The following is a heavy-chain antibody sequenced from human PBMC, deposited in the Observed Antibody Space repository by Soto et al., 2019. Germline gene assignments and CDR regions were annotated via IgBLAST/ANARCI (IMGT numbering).Heavy chain of an antibody. J-gene: IGHJ4*02. CDR1: GFTFSDHY. Sequence: GGSLRLSCAASGFTFSDHYMDWVRQAPGKGLEWVGRTRNKANSYTTEYAASVKGRFTISRDDSKNSLYLQMNSLKTEDTAVYYCASSRAAAGTPFDYWGQGTLVTVSS. CDR3: ASSRAAAGTPFDY. D-gene: IGHD6-13*01. CDR2: TRNKANSYTT. V-gene: IGHV3-72*01.